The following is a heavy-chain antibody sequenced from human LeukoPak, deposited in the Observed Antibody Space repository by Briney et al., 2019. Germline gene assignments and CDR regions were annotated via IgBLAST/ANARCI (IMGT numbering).Heavy chain of an antibody. CDR1: GGSFSGYY. CDR2: IYYSGST. D-gene: IGHD6-13*01. V-gene: IGHV4-59*08. J-gene: IGHJ4*02. CDR3: ARLGSSSWYGPFDY. Sequence: SETLSLTCAVYGGSFSGYYWSWIRQPPGKGLEWIGYIYYSGSTNYNPSLKSRVTISVDTSKNQFSLKLSSVTAADTAVYYCARLGSSSWYGPFDYWGQGTLVTVSS.